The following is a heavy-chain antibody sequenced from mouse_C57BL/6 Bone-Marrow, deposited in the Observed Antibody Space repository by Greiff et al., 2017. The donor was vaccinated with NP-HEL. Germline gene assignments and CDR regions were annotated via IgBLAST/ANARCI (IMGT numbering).Heavy chain of an antibody. CDR2: ISDGGSYT. Sequence: EVQGVESGGGLVKPGGSLKLSCAASGFTFSSYAMSWVRQTPEKRLEWVATISDGGSYTYYPDNVKGRFTISRDNAKNNLYLQMSHLKSEDTAMYYCARESLITTVVAPDYWGQGTTLTVSS. CDR1: GFTFSSYA. CDR3: ARESLITTVVAPDY. J-gene: IGHJ2*01. V-gene: IGHV5-4*01. D-gene: IGHD1-1*01.